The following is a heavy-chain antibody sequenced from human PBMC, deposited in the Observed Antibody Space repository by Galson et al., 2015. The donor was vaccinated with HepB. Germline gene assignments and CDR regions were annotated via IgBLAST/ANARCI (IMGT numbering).Heavy chain of an antibody. CDR3: ARRDHAKYFQH. CDR2: IFYSGST. V-gene: IGHV4-39*01. CDR1: GGSINSISYY. J-gene: IGHJ1*01. Sequence: LSLTCTVSGGSINSISYYWGWIRQPPGEGLEWIGSIFYSGSTYYSPSLKSRVTISVDTSKNQFSLKLSSVTAADTAVYYCARRDHAKYFQHWGQGTLATVSS. D-gene: IGHD2-21*01.